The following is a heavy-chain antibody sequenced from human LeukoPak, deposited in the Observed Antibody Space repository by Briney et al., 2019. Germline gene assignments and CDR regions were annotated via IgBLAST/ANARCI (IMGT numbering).Heavy chain of an antibody. CDR1: GGSISSYY. D-gene: IGHD3-22*01. J-gene: IGHJ1*01. V-gene: IGHV4-4*07. CDR2: IYTSGST. Sequence: SETLSLTCTVSGGSISSYYWSWIRQPAGKGLEWIGRIYTSGSTNYNPSLKSRVTMSVDTSKNQFSLKLSSVTAADTAVYYCARGDGGYYDSSGYYSRPEYFQHWGQGTLVTVSS. CDR3: ARGDGGYYDSSGYYSRPEYFQH.